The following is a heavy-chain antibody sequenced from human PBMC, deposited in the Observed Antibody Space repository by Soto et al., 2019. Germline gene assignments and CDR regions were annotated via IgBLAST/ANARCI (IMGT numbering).Heavy chain of an antibody. Sequence: SETLSLTCTVSGGSISSGDYYWSWIRPPPGMDLEWIGYIYYSGSTYYNPYLKSLVTISVDTSKNQFYRKLSSVTAADTAVYYCARYSGYGIPYYYFDIWGQGTMVTVSS. CDR1: GGSISSGDYY. D-gene: IGHD5-12*01. V-gene: IGHV4-30-4*01. CDR2: IYYSGST. CDR3: ARYSGYGIPYYYFDI. J-gene: IGHJ3*02.